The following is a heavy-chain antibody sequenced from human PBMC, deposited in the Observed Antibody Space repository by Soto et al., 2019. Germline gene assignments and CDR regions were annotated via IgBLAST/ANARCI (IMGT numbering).Heavy chain of an antibody. V-gene: IGHV4-4*02. CDR1: GGPISSGYF. CDR2: ISHSGTV. Sequence: QVLLQESGPGLVQPSGTLSLSCAVSGGPISSGYFWGWVRQPPGKGLGWLGDISHSGTVNYNPSLKSRVTISMDKSKSHFSLKLNSVTAADTAVYYCARSFGWYAIDYWGQGILVIVSS. D-gene: IGHD6-19*01. J-gene: IGHJ4*02. CDR3: ARSFGWYAIDY.